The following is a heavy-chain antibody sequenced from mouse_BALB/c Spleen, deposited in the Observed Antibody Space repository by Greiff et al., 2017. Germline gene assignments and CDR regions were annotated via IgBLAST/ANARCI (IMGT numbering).Heavy chain of an antibody. Sequence: QVQLKQSGAELAKPGASVKMSCKASGYTFTSYWMHWVKQRPGQGLEWIGYINPSTGYTEYNQKFKDKATLTADKSSSTAYMQLSSLTSEDSAVYYCAGPYYGNYAAYWGQGTLVTVSA. J-gene: IGHJ3*01. CDR3: AGPYYGNYAAY. CDR1: GYTFTSYW. V-gene: IGHV1-7*01. CDR2: INPSTGYT. D-gene: IGHD2-10*01.